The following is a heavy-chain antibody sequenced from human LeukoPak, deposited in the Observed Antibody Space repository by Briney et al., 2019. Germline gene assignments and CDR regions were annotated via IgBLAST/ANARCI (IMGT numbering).Heavy chain of an antibody. CDR2: INKDGGEK. CDR3: ASSLRRIVGATGVDY. V-gene: IGHV3-7*01. CDR1: GFTFSSYW. Sequence: GGSLRLSCAASGFTFSSYWMSWVRQAPGKGLEWVANINKDGGEKYHVDSVKGRFTISRDNSKDTLYLQMNSLRAEDTAVYYCASSLRRIVGATGVDYWGQGTLVTVSS. J-gene: IGHJ4*02. D-gene: IGHD1-26*01.